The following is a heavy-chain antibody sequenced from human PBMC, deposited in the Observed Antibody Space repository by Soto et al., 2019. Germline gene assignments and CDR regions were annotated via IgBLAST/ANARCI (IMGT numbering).Heavy chain of an antibody. V-gene: IGHV3-23*01. CDR1: GFTFSSYA. J-gene: IGHJ4*02. CDR2: ISGSGGST. CDR3: AKPKRAYDILTGYYPFF. D-gene: IGHD3-9*01. Sequence: GGSLRLSCAASGFTFSSYAMSWVRQAPGKGLEWVSAISGSGGSTYYADSVKGRFTISRDNSKNTLYLQMNSLRAEDTAGYYCAKPKRAYDILTGYYPFFWGQGTLVTVSS.